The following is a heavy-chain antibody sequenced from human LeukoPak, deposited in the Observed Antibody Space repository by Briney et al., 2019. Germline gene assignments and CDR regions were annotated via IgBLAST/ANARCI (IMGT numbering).Heavy chain of an antibody. Sequence: SETLSLTCAVSPLSVTNYYWSWIRQSPGKGLEWIGYIYYTGNTNYNPSLKSRVTLSLDTSKNQFSLRLNSVTATDTAVYYCARHASYFYSSPYADWGQGTLVTVSS. V-gene: IGHV4-59*08. D-gene: IGHD3-22*01. CDR1: PLSVTNYY. J-gene: IGHJ4*02. CDR2: IYYTGNT. CDR3: ARHASYFYSSPYAD.